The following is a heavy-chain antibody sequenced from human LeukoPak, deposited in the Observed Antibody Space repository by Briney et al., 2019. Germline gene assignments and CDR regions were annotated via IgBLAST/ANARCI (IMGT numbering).Heavy chain of an antibody. CDR3: TRGPIQLWLYYAMDV. D-gene: IGHD5-18*01. CDR2: IYSGGST. Sequence: GGSLRLSCAASGFTVSSNYMSWVRQAPGKGLEWVSVIYSGGSTYYADSVKGRFTISRDNSKNTLYLQMNSLRAEDTAVYYCTRGPIQLWLYYAMDVWGQGTTVIVSS. J-gene: IGHJ6*02. V-gene: IGHV3-53*01. CDR1: GFTVSSNY.